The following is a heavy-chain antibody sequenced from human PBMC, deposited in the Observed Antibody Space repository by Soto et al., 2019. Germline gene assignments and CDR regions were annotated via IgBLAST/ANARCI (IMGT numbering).Heavy chain of an antibody. V-gene: IGHV1-18*01. CDR1: GYTFTSYG. CDR2: ITTYNGNT. J-gene: IGHJ4*02. Sequence: QVQLVQSGAEVKKPGASVKVSCKASGYTFTSYGISWVRQAPGQGLEWMGWITTYNGNTNYAQRLQGRVTMTTDTSTSTVYMELSSLRPDDTAVYYCATYGSGAKIDYWGQGTLVTVSS. D-gene: IGHD3-10*01. CDR3: ATYGSGAKIDY.